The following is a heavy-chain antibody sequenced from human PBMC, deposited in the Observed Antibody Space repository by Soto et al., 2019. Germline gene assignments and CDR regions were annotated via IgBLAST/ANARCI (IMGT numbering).Heavy chain of an antibody. D-gene: IGHD3-22*01. CDR1: GFTFSSYG. CDR2: IYYDGSNK. V-gene: IGHV3-33*01. Sequence: PGGSLRLSCAASGFTFSSYGMHWVRQAPGKGLEWVAVIYYDGSNKYYADSVKGRFTISRDNSKNTLYLQMNSLRAEDTAVYYCAREWGTMIVVGISGMDGWGQGTTVTVSS. J-gene: IGHJ6*02. CDR3: AREWGTMIVVGISGMDG.